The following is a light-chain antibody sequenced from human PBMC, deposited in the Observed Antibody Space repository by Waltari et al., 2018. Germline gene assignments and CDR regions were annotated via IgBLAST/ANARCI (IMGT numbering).Light chain of an antibody. J-gene: IGKJ2*01. Sequence: EIVLTQSPCPLSLSTSQIATLSCRARQILSNNFLAWYQQMSGQPPRLLIYGASRRATGIPDRFSVAGSGTDFTLTISRLEAEDSAVYYCQQYANSPYTFGQGTKL. V-gene: IGKV3-20*01. CDR3: QQYANSPYT. CDR2: GAS. CDR1: QILSNNF.